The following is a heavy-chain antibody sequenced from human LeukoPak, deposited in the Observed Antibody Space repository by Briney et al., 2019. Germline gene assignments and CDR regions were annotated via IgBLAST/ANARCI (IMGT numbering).Heavy chain of an antibody. V-gene: IGHV4-38-2*02. CDR3: ASLRTYHYYYYMDV. CDR1: GYSISSGYY. Sequence: SETLSLTCTVSGYSISSGYYWGWIRQPPEKGLEWIGSIYHSGSTYYNPSLKSRVTISVDTSKNQFSLKLSSVTAADTAVYYCASLRTYHYYYYMDVWGKGTTVTVSS. CDR2: IYHSGST. D-gene: IGHD3-16*02. J-gene: IGHJ6*03.